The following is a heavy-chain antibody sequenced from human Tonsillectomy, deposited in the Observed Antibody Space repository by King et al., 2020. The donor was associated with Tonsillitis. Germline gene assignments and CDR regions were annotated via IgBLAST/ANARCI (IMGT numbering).Heavy chain of an antibody. CDR1: GFIFSNYW. CDR3: VRDNWGMHD. Sequence: DVQLVESGGGLVQLGGSLTLSCAASGFIFSNYWMHWVRQAPGKGLVWVAHINNDGTGTTYADSVNGRFTISRDNAKSTLHLQMNSLRDEDMAFYYCVRDNWGMHDWGQGTLITVSS. CDR2: INNDGTGT. V-gene: IGHV3-74*01. D-gene: IGHD7-27*01. J-gene: IGHJ4*02.